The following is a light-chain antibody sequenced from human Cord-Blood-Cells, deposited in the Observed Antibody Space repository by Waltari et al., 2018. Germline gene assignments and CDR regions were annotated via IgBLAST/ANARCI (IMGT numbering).Light chain of an antibody. V-gene: IGLV1-44*01. Sequence: QSVLTQPPSASGTPGQRVTISCSGSSSNIGSNTVNWYQQLPGTAPKLMIYEGSKRPSGVSNRFAGSKSGNPASLTISGLQAEDEADYYCCSYAGSSTWVFGGGTKLTVL. CDR3: CSYAGSSTWV. CDR2: EGS. CDR1: SSNIGSNT. J-gene: IGLJ3*02.